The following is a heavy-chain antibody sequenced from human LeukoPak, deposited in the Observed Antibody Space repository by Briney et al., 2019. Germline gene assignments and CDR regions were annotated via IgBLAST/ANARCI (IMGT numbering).Heavy chain of an antibody. CDR2: IIPIFGTA. J-gene: IGHJ4*02. Sequence: ASVKVSCKASGGTFSSYAISWVRQAPGQGLEWMGGIIPIFGTASYAQKFQGRVTITADESTSTAYMELSSLRSEDTAVYYCATLVGATTSEQGYWGQGTLVTVSS. V-gene: IGHV1-69*13. CDR3: ATLVGATTSEQGY. D-gene: IGHD1-26*01. CDR1: GGTFSSYA.